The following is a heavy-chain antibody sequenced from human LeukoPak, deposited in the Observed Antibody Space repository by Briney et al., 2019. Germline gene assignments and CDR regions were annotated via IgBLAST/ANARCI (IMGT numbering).Heavy chain of an antibody. CDR1: GGSFSGYY. Sequence: PSEALSLTCAVYGGSFSGYYWSWIRQPPGKGLEWIGEINHSGSTNYNPSLKSRVTISVDTSKNQFSLKLTSVTVADTAVYYCARHKGSGKLIDYWGQGTLVTVSS. D-gene: IGHD3-10*01. CDR2: INHSGST. V-gene: IGHV4-34*01. CDR3: ARHKGSGKLIDY. J-gene: IGHJ4*02.